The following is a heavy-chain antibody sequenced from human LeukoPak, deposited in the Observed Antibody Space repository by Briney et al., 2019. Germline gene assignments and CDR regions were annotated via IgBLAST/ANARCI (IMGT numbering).Heavy chain of an antibody. Sequence: SETLSLPCAVSGGSVNNDNWWSWVRQSPGKGLEWFGEIHHTGRINYNPSLKSRVTISVDKSKNQFSLELTSVTAADTAVYYCARNGHYSLDYWGQGSLVTVSS. V-gene: IGHV4-4*02. J-gene: IGHJ4*02. CDR2: IHHTGRI. D-gene: IGHD2-21*01. CDR1: GGSVNNDNW. CDR3: ARNGHYSLDY.